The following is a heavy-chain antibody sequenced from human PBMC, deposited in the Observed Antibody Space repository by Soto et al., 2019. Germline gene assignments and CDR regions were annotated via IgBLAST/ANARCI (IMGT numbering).Heavy chain of an antibody. CDR2: ISGSGDRT. V-gene: IGHV3-23*01. Sequence: EVQLLESGGGLEQPGGSRRLSCAASGITISNYPMSWVRQAPGKGLDWVSGISGSGDRTYYADSAKGRFTISKDISKNSLSLQLDNLGVEDTAVYFCVKDDGGYPSTAPHWGQGTLVTVSS. J-gene: IGHJ1*01. D-gene: IGHD3-22*01. CDR3: VKDDGGYPSTAPH. CDR1: GITISNYP.